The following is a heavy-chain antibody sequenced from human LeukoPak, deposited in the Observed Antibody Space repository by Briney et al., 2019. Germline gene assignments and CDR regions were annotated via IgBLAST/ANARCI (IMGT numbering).Heavy chain of an antibody. CDR1: GYTFTGYY. V-gene: IGHV1-2*02. J-gene: IGHJ2*01. D-gene: IGHD3-22*01. CDR2: VTPNSGGT. Sequence: ASVKVSCKASGYTFTGYYMHWVRQAPGQGLEWMGWVTPNSGGTNYAQRFQGRVTMTRDTSISTAYMELNRLRSDDTAVYYCATRPAYYYDSSDDWYFDLWGRGTLVTVSS. CDR3: ATRPAYYYDSSDDWYFDL.